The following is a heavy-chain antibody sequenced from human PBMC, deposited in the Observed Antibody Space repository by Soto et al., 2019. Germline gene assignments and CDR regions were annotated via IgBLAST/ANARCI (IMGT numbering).Heavy chain of an antibody. CDR2: ISYSGST. CDR1: GASITTYY. Sequence: SETLSLTCTVSGASITTYYWSWIRQPPGKGLEWIGYISYSGSTDYNPSLKSRVTISFDASKNQISLQVRSATAADAAVYYCARQRRDFDYWGQGSLVTVS. V-gene: IGHV4-59*01. CDR3: ARQRRDFDY. D-gene: IGHD6-25*01. J-gene: IGHJ4*02.